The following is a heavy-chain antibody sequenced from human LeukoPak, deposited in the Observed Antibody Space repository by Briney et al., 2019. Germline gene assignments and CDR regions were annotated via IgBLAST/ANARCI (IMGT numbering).Heavy chain of an antibody. D-gene: IGHD5-12*01. CDR2: IIPILGIA. Sequence: SVKVSCKASGGTFSSYAIIWVRQAPGQGLEWMGRIIPILGIANYAQKFQGRVTIIADKSTSTAYMELSSLRSEDTAVYYCARDLYSGHEGNAFDIWGQGTMVTVSS. CDR1: GGTFSSYA. CDR3: ARDLYSGHEGNAFDI. J-gene: IGHJ3*02. V-gene: IGHV1-69*04.